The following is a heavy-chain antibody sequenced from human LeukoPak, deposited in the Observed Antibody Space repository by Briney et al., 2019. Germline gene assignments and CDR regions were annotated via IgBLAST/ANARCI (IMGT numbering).Heavy chain of an antibody. CDR3: ARPTIGDAFDI. CDR1: GGSISSVTYY. D-gene: IGHD3-16*01. J-gene: IGHJ3*02. V-gene: IGHV4-39*01. CDR2: LHFNENP. Sequence: SETLSLTCTVSGGSISSVTYYWAWIRQPPGKGLQWIGSLHFNENPYYNPSLNGRVTISVDPSKYQFSLRLTSVTAADTAVYYCARPTIGDAFDIWGPGTVVTVSS.